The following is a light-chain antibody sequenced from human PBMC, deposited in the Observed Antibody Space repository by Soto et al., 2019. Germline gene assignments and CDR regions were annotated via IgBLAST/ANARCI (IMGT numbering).Light chain of an antibody. CDR3: QSYDSNNLGV. CDR2: GNT. V-gene: IGLV1-40*01. Sequence: SVLTQPPSVSGAPGQRVTISCTGSSSNIGAGYDVHWYQQLPGTAPKLLIYGNTNRPSGVPDRFSGSKSGPSASLAITGLQAEDEADYYCQSYDSNNLGVFGTGTKVTVL. J-gene: IGLJ1*01. CDR1: SSNIGAGYD.